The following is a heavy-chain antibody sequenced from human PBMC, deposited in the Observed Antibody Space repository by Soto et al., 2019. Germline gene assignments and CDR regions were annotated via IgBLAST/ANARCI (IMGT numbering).Heavy chain of an antibody. CDR1: GDSISSDKW. J-gene: IGHJ4*02. CDR3: ARGGDWKFDY. CDR2: IHPSGRT. V-gene: IGHV4-4*02. D-gene: IGHD2-21*02. Sequence: QVQLQESGPGLVKPSGTLSLTCAVSGDSISSDKWWSWVRQPPGKGLEWIGEIHPSGRTNCNPSLKSRIMMSVERSQNQFSLQVNSMTAAGTAVYYCARGGDWKFDYWGQGSQVTVSS.